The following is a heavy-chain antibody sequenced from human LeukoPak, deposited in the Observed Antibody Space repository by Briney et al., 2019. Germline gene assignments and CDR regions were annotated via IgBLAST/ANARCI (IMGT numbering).Heavy chain of an antibody. J-gene: IGHJ4*02. CDR1: GFTFSSYA. CDR2: ISGSGGNT. D-gene: IGHD6-13*01. CDR3: ARDHSSSFDS. Sequence: PGGSLRLSCAASGFTFSSYAMSWVRQAPGKGLEWVSAISGSGGNTFYADSVKGRFTISRDNAKNSLYLQMNSLRAEDTAVYYCARDHSSSFDSWGQGTLVTVSS. V-gene: IGHV3-23*01.